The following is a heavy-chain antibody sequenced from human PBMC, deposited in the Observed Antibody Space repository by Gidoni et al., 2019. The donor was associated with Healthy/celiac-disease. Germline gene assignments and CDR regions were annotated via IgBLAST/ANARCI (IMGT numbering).Heavy chain of an antibody. V-gene: IGHV3-23*01. CDR2: ISGSGGST. CDR1: GFTFSSTA. Sequence: EVQLLESGGGLAQPGGSLRLSCAAFGFTFSSTAMSWVRRAPGKGLEWVSAISGSGGSTYYADSVKGRFTISRDNSKNTLYLQMNGLRAEDTAVYYCAKERALGYDFWSGYWIYWGQGTLVTVSS. CDR3: AKERALGYDFWSGYWIY. D-gene: IGHD3-3*01. J-gene: IGHJ4*02.